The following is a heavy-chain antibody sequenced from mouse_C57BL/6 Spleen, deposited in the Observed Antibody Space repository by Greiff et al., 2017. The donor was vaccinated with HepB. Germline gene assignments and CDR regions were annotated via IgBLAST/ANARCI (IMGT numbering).Heavy chain of an antibody. CDR1: GYAFSSYW. Sequence: QVQLQQSGAELVKPGASVKISCKASGYAFSSYWMNWVTQRPGKGLEWIGQIYPGDGDTNYNGKFTGKATLTADKSSSTAYMQLSSLTSEDSAVYFCARSGPRAMDYWGQGTSVTVSS. D-gene: IGHD3-1*01. J-gene: IGHJ4*01. CDR3: ARSGPRAMDY. V-gene: IGHV1-80*01. CDR2: IYPGDGDT.